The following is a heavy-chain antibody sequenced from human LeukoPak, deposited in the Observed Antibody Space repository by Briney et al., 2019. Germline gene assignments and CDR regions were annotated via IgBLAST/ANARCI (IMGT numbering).Heavy chain of an antibody. CDR1: GFTFSSYW. CDR2: LGRSGENR. J-gene: IGHJ6*02. CDR3: VKDRPCETCMPMDA. D-gene: IGHD2-2*01. Sequence: GGSLGLSCAASGFTFSSYWMSWFRQAPGKGLEWVSGLGRSGENRYYATSVRGRFSISRDNSKDTVCLQMNSPRAEDTAIYYCVKDRPCETCMPMDAWGQGTTVTVSS. V-gene: IGHV3-23*01.